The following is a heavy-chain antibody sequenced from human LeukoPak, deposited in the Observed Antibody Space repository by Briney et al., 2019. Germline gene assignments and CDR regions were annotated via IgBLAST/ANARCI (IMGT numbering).Heavy chain of an antibody. CDR2: ISSDGSIK. V-gene: IGHV3-30*03. J-gene: IGHJ6*02. CDR1: GFTFSNYG. Sequence: TGGSLRLSCAASGFTFSNYGMHWVRQAPGKGLEWVAVISSDGSIKYYGDSVKGRFTISRENAKNSLYLQMNSLRAGDTAVYYCARGRSYYPQHYYYYGMDVWGQGTTVTVSS. D-gene: IGHD1-26*01. CDR3: ARGRSYYPQHYYYYGMDV.